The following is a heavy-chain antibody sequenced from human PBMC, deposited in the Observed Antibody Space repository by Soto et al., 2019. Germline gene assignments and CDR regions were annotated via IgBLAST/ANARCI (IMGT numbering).Heavy chain of an antibody. J-gene: IGHJ4*02. Sequence: GSLRLSCGASGVTFTDYEMNWVRQAPGKGLEWVSYINSGEDIIYYADSVRGRFTVSRDNAKNSVFLQMDRLRVEDTAVYYCASNLGTSMAGWGQGTLVTVSS. CDR3: ASNLGTSMAG. CDR1: GVTFTDYE. CDR2: INSGEDII. D-gene: IGHD5-18*01. V-gene: IGHV3-48*03.